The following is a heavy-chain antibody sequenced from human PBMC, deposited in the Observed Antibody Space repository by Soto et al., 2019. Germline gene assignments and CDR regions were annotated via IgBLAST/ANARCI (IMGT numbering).Heavy chain of an antibody. CDR1: GFTFSSYG. J-gene: IGHJ4*02. D-gene: IGHD5-18*01. Sequence: PGGSLRLSCAASGFTFSSYGMHWVRQAPGKGLEWVAVISYDGSNKYYADSVKGRFTISRDNSKNTLYLQMNSLRAEDTAVYYCAKALVGSSYGFDYWGQGTLVTVSS. CDR3: AKALVGSSYGFDY. CDR2: ISYDGSNK. V-gene: IGHV3-30*18.